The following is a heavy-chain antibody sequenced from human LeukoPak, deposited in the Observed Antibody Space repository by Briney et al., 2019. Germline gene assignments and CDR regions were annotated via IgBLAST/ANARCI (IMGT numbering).Heavy chain of an antibody. J-gene: IGHJ5*02. Sequence: SETLSLTCSVSGDSIISSNYYWGWIRQPPGKGLEWIGSIYYSGSTYYNPSLKSRVTISVDTSKSQFSLKLTSVTAADTAVYYCASLSGPAVDNYWFDPWGQGTLVTVSS. CDR3: ASLSGPAVDNYWFDP. CDR2: IYYSGST. D-gene: IGHD3-10*01. CDR1: GDSIISSNYY. V-gene: IGHV4-39*07.